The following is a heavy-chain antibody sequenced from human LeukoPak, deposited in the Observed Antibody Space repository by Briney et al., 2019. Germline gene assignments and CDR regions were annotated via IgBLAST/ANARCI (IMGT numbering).Heavy chain of an antibody. J-gene: IGHJ3*02. CDR3: AREDMTTVTTRWAFDI. CDR2: ISYDGSIK. CDR1: GFTFSNFA. V-gene: IGHV3-30*04. D-gene: IGHD4-17*01. Sequence: GRSLGLSCAASGFTFSNFAMHWVRQAPGKGLEWVAVISYDGSIKYYADSVKGRFTISRDNSKNTLYLQMNSLRAEDTAVYYCAREDMTTVTTRWAFDIWGQGSMVTVSS.